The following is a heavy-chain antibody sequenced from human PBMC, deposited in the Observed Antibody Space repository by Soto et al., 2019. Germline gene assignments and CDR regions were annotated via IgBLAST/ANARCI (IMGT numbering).Heavy chain of an antibody. J-gene: IGHJ4*02. CDR3: ARPAGTGFDY. CDR1: GFTFSSYA. CDR2: ISYDGSNK. Sequence: QVQLVESGGGVVQPGRSLRLSCAASGFTFSSYAMHWVRQAPGKGLEWVAVISYDGSNKYYADSVKGRFTISRDNSKNTLYLKMNSLRAEDTAVYYCARPAGTGFDYWGQGTLVTVSS. D-gene: IGHD3-9*01. V-gene: IGHV3-30-3*01.